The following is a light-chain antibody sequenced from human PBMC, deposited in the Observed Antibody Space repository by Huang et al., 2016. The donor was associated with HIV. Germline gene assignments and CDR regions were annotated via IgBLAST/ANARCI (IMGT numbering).Light chain of an antibody. Sequence: EIVMTQSPATLSVSPGERATHSCRASQSVTSLAWYQQKPGQTPRLLIYGASTRATCIPARFSGSGSGTDFTLTISSLQSEDFAVYYCQQYNNWPSITFGQGTRLEIK. V-gene: IGKV3-15*01. CDR1: QSVTS. CDR2: GAS. CDR3: QQYNNWPSIT. J-gene: IGKJ5*01.